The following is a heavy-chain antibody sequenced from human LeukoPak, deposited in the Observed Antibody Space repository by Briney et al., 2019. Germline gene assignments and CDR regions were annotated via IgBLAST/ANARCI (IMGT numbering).Heavy chain of an antibody. J-gene: IGHJ4*02. CDR2: IKSKADGGTT. V-gene: IGHV3-15*01. CDR1: GFTFSNAW. Sequence: GGSLRLSCAASGFTFSNAWMSWVRQAPGKGLEWVGRIKSKADGGTTDYAAPVKGRFTISRDDSKNTLYLRMNGLKTEDTAVYYCTTDYPNSGYGTFDYWGQGTLVTVSS. D-gene: IGHD5-12*01. CDR3: TTDYPNSGYGTFDY.